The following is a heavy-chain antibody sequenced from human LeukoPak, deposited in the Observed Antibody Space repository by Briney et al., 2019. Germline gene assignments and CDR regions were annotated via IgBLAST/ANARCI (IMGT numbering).Heavy chain of an antibody. CDR3: AKDSIVVVPAPSVFDY. Sequence: PGGSLRLSCAASGFTFGSYAMSWVRQAPGKGLEWVSAISGSGGSTYYADSVKGRFTISRDNSKNTLYLQMNSLRAEDTAVYYCAKDSIVVVPAPSVFDYWGQGTLVTVSS. V-gene: IGHV3-23*01. J-gene: IGHJ4*02. CDR2: ISGSGGST. CDR1: GFTFGSYA. D-gene: IGHD2-2*01.